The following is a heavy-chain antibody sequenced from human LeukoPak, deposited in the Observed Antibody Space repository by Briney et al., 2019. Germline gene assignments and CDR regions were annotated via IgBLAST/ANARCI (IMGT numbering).Heavy chain of an antibody. D-gene: IGHD4-11*01. CDR2: IINRANSYAT. J-gene: IGHJ4*02. V-gene: IGHV3-73*01. Sequence: GGSLRLSCGASGFTFSGSSVHWVRQASGKGLEWVGRIINRANSYATTYAASVKGRFTISRDDSKNTAYLQMNSLKTEDSAVYYCTRPAKGVDYPFDYWGQGTLVTVSS. CDR1: GFTFSGSS. CDR3: TRPAKGVDYPFDY.